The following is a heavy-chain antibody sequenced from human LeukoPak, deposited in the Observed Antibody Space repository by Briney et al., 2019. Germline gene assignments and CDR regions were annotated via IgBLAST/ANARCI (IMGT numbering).Heavy chain of an antibody. D-gene: IGHD3-3*01. CDR1: GFTFSSYA. V-gene: IGHV3-30-3*01. CDR3: ARDDKLSYDFWSGYSGAFDI. CDR2: ISYDGSNK. J-gene: IGHJ3*02. Sequence: GRSLRLYCAASGFTFSSYAMHWVRQAPGKGLEWVAVISYDGSNKYYADSGKGRFTISRDNSKNSLYLQMNSLRAEDTAVYYCARDDKLSYDFWSGYSGAFDIWGQGTMVTVSS.